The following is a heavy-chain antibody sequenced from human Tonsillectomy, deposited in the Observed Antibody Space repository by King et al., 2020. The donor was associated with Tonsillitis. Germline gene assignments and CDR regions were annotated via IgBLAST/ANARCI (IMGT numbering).Heavy chain of an antibody. Sequence: VQLVESGAEVKKPGASVKVSCKASGYTFTGYYMHWVRQAPGQGLEWMGWINPNSGGTNYAQKFQGRVTMTRDTYISTAYMELSRLRSDDTAVYYCARAQHPNWGSSTDYWGQGTLVTVSS. CDR1: GYTFTGYY. CDR3: ARAQHPNWGSSTDY. J-gene: IGHJ4*02. D-gene: IGHD7-27*01. CDR2: INPNSGGT. V-gene: IGHV1-2*02.